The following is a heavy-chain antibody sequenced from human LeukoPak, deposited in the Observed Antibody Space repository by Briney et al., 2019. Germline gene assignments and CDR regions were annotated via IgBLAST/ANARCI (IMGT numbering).Heavy chain of an antibody. CDR3: ASQALGSSGYFY. CDR2: IFYSGST. J-gene: IGHJ4*02. D-gene: IGHD3-22*01. V-gene: IGHV4-39*07. CDR1: SGSISTSNYY. Sequence: SETLSLTCTVSSGSISTSNYYWGWVRQPPGKALGWIGNIFYSGSTYYSPSLKSRVTISVDTSKNQFSLKLSSVTAADTAVYYCASQALGSSGYFYWGQGTLVTVSS.